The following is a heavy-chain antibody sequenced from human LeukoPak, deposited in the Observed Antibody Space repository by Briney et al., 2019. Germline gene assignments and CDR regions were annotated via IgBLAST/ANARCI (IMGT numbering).Heavy chain of an antibody. CDR2: IIPILGIA. Sequence: ASVKVSCKASRGTLSSYAISWVRQAPGQGREWMGRIIPILGIANYAQKFQGRVTITPDKSTSTAYMELSRLRSEDRAVYCCASGPDGSGRYGSDYWGQGTRVTVSS. CDR1: RGTLSSYA. D-gene: IGHD3-10*01. CDR3: ASGPDGSGRYGSDY. J-gene: IGHJ4*02. V-gene: IGHV1-69*04.